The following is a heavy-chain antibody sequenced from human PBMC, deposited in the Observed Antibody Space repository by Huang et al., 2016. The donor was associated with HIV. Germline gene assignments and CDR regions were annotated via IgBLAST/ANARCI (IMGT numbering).Heavy chain of an antibody. J-gene: IGHJ3*02. CDR2: INHSGST. CDR3: ARERMMSWLDDHDAFDI. D-gene: IGHD1-1*01. Sequence: LSPGKGLEWIGEINHSGSTNYNPSLKSRRTISVDTSKNQFSLKLSSVTAADTAVYYCARERMMSWLDDHDAFDIWGQGTMVTVSS. V-gene: IGHV4-34*01.